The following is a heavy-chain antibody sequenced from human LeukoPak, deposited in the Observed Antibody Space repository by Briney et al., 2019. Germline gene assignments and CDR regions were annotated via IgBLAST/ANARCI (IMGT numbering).Heavy chain of an antibody. CDR1: GFTFSSYA. CDR3: AKGDCGGTCLLIDN. J-gene: IGHJ4*02. Sequence: GGSLRLSCAASGFTFSSYAMSWVRQAPGKGLEWVSTIGSSGDTTYYAGSVKGRFTIFRDNSKNTLYLQMNSLRAEDTAVYFCAKGDCGGTCLLIDNWGQGTLVTVSS. D-gene: IGHD2-15*01. CDR2: IGSSGDTT. V-gene: IGHV3-23*01.